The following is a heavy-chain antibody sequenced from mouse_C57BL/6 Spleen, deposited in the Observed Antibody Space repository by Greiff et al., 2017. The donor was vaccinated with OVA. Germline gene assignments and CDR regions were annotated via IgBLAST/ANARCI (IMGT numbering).Heavy chain of an antibody. V-gene: IGHV14-4*01. CDR3: TPYYGTWFAY. J-gene: IGHJ3*01. CDR1: GFNIKDDY. D-gene: IGHD1-1*01. CDR2: IDPENGDT. Sequence: EVKLQESGAELVRPGASVKLSCTASGFNIKDDYMHWVKQRPEQGLEWIGWIDPENGDTEYASKFQGKATITADTSSNTAYLQLSSLTSEDTAVYYCTPYYGTWFAYWGQGTLVTVSA.